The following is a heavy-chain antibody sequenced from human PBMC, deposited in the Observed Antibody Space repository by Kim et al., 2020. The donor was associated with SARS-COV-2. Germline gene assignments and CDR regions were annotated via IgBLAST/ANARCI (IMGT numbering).Heavy chain of an antibody. J-gene: IGHJ6*02. D-gene: IGHD3-3*01. CDR2: K. CDR3: AKGLDVYGMDV. Sequence: KYNADSVKGRFTISRDNSKNTLYLQMNSLRAEDTAVYYCAKGLDVYGMDVWGQGTTVTVSS. V-gene: IGHV3-30*02.